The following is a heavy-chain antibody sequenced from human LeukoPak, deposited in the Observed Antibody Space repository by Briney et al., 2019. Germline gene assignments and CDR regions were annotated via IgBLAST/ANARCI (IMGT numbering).Heavy chain of an antibody. D-gene: IGHD3-9*01. CDR1: GFTFSSYA. Sequence: GGSLRLSCAASGFTFSSYAMHWVRQAPGKGLEWVAVISYDGSNKYYADSVKGRFTISRDNSKNTLYLQMNSLRAEDTAVYYCARARYYDILIGYYIPKYYYYGMDVWGQGTTVTVSS. V-gene: IGHV3-30*04. CDR2: ISYDGSNK. J-gene: IGHJ6*02. CDR3: ARARYYDILIGYYIPKYYYYGMDV.